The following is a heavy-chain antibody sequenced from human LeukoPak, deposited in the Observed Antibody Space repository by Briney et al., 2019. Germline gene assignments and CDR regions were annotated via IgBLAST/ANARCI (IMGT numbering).Heavy chain of an antibody. CDR3: ARDTAMVTGYLDY. V-gene: IGHV3-20*04. J-gene: IGHJ4*02. D-gene: IGHD5-18*01. Sequence: PGGSLRLSCAPSGFTSDMLCMGCDRQAPGKGLEWVSGINWNGGNTGYSDSVKGRFTISRDNAKNSLYLHMNRLGADDTAVYYCARDTAMVTGYLDYWGQGTLVTVSS. CDR1: GFTSDMLC. CDR2: INWNGGNT.